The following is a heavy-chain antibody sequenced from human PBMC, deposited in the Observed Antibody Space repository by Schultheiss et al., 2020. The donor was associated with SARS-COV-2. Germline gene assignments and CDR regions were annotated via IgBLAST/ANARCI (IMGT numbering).Heavy chain of an antibody. CDR3: ARGREFHPFYVDWFDP. CDR1: GGSISSGGYY. J-gene: IGHJ5*02. D-gene: IGHD3-10*01. CDR2: IYYSGST. Sequence: SETLSLTCTVSGGSISSGGYYWSWIRQHPGKGLEWIGYIYYSGSTYYNPSLRSRVTISLDTSKNQFSLKLSSVTAADTAVYYCARGREFHPFYVDWFDPWGQGTLVTVSS. V-gene: IGHV4-31*03.